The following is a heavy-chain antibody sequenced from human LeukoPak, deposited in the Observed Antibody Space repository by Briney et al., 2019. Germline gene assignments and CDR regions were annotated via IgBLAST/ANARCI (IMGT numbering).Heavy chain of an antibody. D-gene: IGHD1-26*01. CDR1: GGSIRSKNW. J-gene: IGHJ4*02. V-gene: IGHV4-4*02. CDR2: IYYSGTT. Sequence: SGTLSLTCAVSGGSIRSKNWWSWFRQPPGKGLEWIGYIYYSGTTNYNPSLKGRVTISVDTSKNQFSLKLSSVTAADTAVYYCASSGSYSDYWGQGTLVTVSS. CDR3: ASSGSYSDY.